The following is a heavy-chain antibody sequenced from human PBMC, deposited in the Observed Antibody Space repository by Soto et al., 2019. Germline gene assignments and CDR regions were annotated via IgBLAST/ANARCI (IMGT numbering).Heavy chain of an antibody. D-gene: IGHD4-4*01. Sequence: SETLSLTCAVSGYSISSGYHWGWIRQPPGKGLEWLGSVHHSGSTYYNPSLKSRLTISVDTSKNQFSLKLSSVTAADTAVYYCARGGGETTVITGWFDPWGQGTLVTVSS. V-gene: IGHV4-38-2*01. J-gene: IGHJ5*02. CDR3: ARGGGETTVITGWFDP. CDR2: VHHSGST. CDR1: GYSISSGYH.